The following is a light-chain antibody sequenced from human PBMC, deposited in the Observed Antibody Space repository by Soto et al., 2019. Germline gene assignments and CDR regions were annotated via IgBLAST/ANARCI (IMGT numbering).Light chain of an antibody. CDR3: QQYGDLPWT. V-gene: IGKV3-11*01. CDR1: QSVSSY. Sequence: EFVLTQSPATLSLSPGERATLSCRASQSVSSYLAWYQQKPGQAPRLLIYDASNRATGIPDRFSGSGSGTDFTLTINRLEPEDFAVYYCQQYGDLPWTFGQGTKVDIK. CDR2: DAS. J-gene: IGKJ1*01.